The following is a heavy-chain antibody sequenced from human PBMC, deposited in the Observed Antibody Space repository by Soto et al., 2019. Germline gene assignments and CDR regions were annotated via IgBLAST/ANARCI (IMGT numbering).Heavy chain of an antibody. Sequence: QITLKESGPTLVKPTQTLTLTCTFSGFSLSSTRMAVGWIRQPPGKALEWLALIYWDDDKRYSPFLKNRLPITTATSTNQVLLTMSNMDTVDTARYYCAHIVVAGVGYYFDYWGQGTLVTVSS. V-gene: IGHV2-5*02. CDR3: AHIVVAGVGYYFDY. CDR2: IYWDDDK. CDR1: GFSLSSTRMA. D-gene: IGHD6-19*01. J-gene: IGHJ4*02.